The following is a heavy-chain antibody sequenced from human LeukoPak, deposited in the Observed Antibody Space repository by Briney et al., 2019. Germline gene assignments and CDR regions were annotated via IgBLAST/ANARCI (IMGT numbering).Heavy chain of an antibody. J-gene: IGHJ3*02. CDR1: GGSISSGSYY. Sequence: PSQTLSLTCTVSGGSISSGSYYWSWIRQPAGKGLEWMGRIYTSGSTNYNPSLKSRVTISVDTSKNQFSLTLSSVTAADTAVYYCARVGPYYDFWSGYSGWGAFDIWGQGTMVTVSS. V-gene: IGHV4-61*02. CDR3: ARVGPYYDFWSGYSGWGAFDI. D-gene: IGHD3-3*01. CDR2: IYTSGST.